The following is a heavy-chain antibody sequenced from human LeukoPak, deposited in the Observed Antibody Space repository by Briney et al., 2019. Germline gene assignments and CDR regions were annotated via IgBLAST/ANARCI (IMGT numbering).Heavy chain of an antibody. CDR2: ISSSSSNI. J-gene: IGHJ3*02. D-gene: IGHD3-16*01. CDR3: ARDSSYEFDI. V-gene: IGHV3-48*02. Sequence: PGGSLRLSCAASGFTFSSYSMNWVRQAPGKGLEWVSYISSSSSNIKYGDSAKGRFTISRDNAKNSLYLQMNSLRDEDTAVYYCARDSSYEFDIWGQGTVVTVSS. CDR1: GFTFSSYS.